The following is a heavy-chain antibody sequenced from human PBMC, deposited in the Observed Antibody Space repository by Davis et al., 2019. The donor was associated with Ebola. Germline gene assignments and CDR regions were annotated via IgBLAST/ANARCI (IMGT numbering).Heavy chain of an antibody. CDR3: ARVTCSGGSCYYYYGMDV. CDR1: GFTFSSYA. D-gene: IGHD2-15*01. J-gene: IGHJ6*02. CDR2: ISSNGGST. Sequence: PGGSLRLSCAASGFTFSSYAMHWVRQAPGKGLEYVSAISSNGGSTYYANSVKGRFTISRDNSKNTLYLQMNSLRAEDTAVYYCARVTCSGGSCYYYYGMDVWGQGTTVTVSS. V-gene: IGHV3-64*01.